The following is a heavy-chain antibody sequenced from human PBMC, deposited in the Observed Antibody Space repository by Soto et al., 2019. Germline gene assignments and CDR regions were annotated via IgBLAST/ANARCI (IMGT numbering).Heavy chain of an antibody. V-gene: IGHV1-69*13. Sequence: SVKVSCKASGGTFSSYAISWVRQAPGQGLEWMGGIIPIFGTANYAQKFQGRVTITADESTSTAYMELSSLRSEDTAVYYCARSDSGSYFSSYYYYYYYGMDVWGQGTTVTVSS. CDR2: IIPIFGTA. CDR3: ARSDSGSYFSSYYYYYYYGMDV. J-gene: IGHJ6*02. CDR1: GGTFSSYA. D-gene: IGHD1-26*01.